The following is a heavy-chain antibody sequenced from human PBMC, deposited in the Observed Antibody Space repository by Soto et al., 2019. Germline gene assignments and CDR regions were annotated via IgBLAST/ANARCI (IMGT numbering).Heavy chain of an antibody. D-gene: IGHD1-1*01. V-gene: IGHV4-4*07. Sequence: SETLSLTCTVSGGSISSYYWNWIRKSAGRGLEWIGRIYATGTTDYNPSLKSRVMMSVDTSKKQFSLKLRSVTAADTAVYYCVRDGTKTLRDWFDPWGQGISVTVSS. CDR3: VRDGTKTLRDWFDP. CDR2: IYATGTT. J-gene: IGHJ5*02. CDR1: GGSISSYY.